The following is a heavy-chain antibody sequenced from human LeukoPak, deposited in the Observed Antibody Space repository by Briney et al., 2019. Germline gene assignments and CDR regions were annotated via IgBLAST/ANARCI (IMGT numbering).Heavy chain of an antibody. J-gene: IGHJ3*02. CDR3: ARSSSWYSLHAFDI. V-gene: IGHV4-34*01. Sequence: SETLSLTCAVYGGSFSGYYWSWIRQPPGKGLEWIGEINHSGSTNYNPSLKSRVTISVDTSKNQFSLKLSSVTAADTAVYYCARSSSWYSLHAFDIWGQGTMVTVSS. D-gene: IGHD6-13*01. CDR1: GGSFSGYY. CDR2: INHSGST.